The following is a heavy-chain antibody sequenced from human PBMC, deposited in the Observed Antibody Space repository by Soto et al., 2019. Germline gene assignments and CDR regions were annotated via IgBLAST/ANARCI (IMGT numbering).Heavy chain of an antibody. J-gene: IGHJ4*02. D-gene: IGHD3-10*02. CDR1: GASISSYY. CDR2: IYYSGST. CDR3: ATGHVRVADY. V-gene: IGHV4-59*01. Sequence: SETLCLTCTVSGASISSYYWSWIRQPPGKGLEWIGYIYYSGSTNYNPSLKSRVTISVDTSKNQFSLKLSSVTAADTAVYYCATGHVRVADYWGQGTLVT.